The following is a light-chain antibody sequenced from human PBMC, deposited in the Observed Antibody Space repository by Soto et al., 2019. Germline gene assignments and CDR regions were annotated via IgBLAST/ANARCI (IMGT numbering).Light chain of an antibody. CDR2: AAS. Sequence: DIQRTQSPSSLSSSVGDRVTITCRASQGISSYLTWYQQKPGKVPKLLIYAASSLQCGVPSRVSGSGSGTDFTLTISSLKPEDFETYYCQQYYSDPITFGQGTRLEIK. V-gene: IGKV1-27*01. J-gene: IGKJ5*01. CDR1: QGISSY. CDR3: QQYYSDPIT.